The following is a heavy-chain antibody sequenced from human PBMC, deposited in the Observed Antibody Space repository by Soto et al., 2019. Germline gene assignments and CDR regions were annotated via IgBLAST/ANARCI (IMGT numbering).Heavy chain of an antibody. V-gene: IGHV3-23*01. CDR2: ISGSGGST. Sequence: EVQLLESGGGLVQPGGSLRLSCAASGFTFSSYAMSWVRQAPGKGLEWVSAISGSGGSTYYADSVKGRFTISRDSSKNGLDLQMNSLRAEDTVVYYCAKVVGRGGKKFYFECWGQGTLVTVSS. J-gene: IGHJ4*02. CDR3: AKVVGRGGKKFYFEC. CDR1: GFTFSSYA. D-gene: IGHD2-15*01.